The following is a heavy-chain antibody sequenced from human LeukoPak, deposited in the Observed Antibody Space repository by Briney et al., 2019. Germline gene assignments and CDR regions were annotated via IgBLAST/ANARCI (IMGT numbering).Heavy chain of an antibody. V-gene: IGHV4-61*02. D-gene: IGHD3-22*01. Sequence: PSETLSLTCTVSGGSISSGSYYWSWIRQPAGKGLEWIGRIYTSGSTNYNPSLKSRVTISVDTSKNQFSLKLSSVTAADTAVYYCARDGQTVVYYDSSGYFFYWYFDLWGRGTLVTVSS. J-gene: IGHJ2*01. CDR3: ARDGQTVVYYDSSGYFFYWYFDL. CDR2: IYTSGST. CDR1: GGSISSGSYY.